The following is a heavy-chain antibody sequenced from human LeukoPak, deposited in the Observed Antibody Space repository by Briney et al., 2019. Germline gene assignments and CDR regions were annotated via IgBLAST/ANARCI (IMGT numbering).Heavy chain of an antibody. CDR3: AKDHHSSSSPGLE. J-gene: IGHJ4*01. V-gene: IGHV3-23*01. D-gene: IGHD6-13*01. CDR2: ISGSGGST. Sequence: GGSLRLSCAASGFTFSSYAISWVRRAPGKGLEWVSAISGSGGSTYYADSVKGRFTISRDNSKNTLYLQMNSLRAEDTAVYYCAKDHHSSSSPGLEWGQGTLVTVSS. CDR1: GFTFSSYA.